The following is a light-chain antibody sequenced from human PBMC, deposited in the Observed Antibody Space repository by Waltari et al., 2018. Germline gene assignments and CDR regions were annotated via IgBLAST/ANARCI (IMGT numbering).Light chain of an antibody. CDR3: SAWDDSLSGPV. Sequence: QSVLTQPPSPSGTPAQRVTLARSGSTSNPGSSYVIWYRQLPGPAPQLLIYRSNQRPSGVPDRFSGSKSGTSASLAISGLRSEDEADYYCSAWDDSLSGPVFGGGTKLTVL. CDR1: TSNPGSSY. V-gene: IGLV1-47*01. CDR2: RSN. J-gene: IGLJ2*01.